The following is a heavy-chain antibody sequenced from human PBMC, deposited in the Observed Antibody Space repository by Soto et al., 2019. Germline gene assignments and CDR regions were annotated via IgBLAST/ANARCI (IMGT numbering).Heavy chain of an antibody. CDR2: ISYDGSNK. Sequence: GGSLRLSCAASGFTFSSYAMHWVRQAPGKGLEWVAVISYDGSNKYYADSVKGRFTISRDNSKNTLYLQMNSLRAEDTAVYYCAWLAAAPDYWGQGTLVTVSS. V-gene: IGHV3-30-3*01. J-gene: IGHJ4*02. CDR3: AWLAAAPDY. D-gene: IGHD6-13*01. CDR1: GFTFSSYA.